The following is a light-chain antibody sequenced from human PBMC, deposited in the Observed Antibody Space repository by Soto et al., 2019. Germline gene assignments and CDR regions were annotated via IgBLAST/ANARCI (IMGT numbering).Light chain of an antibody. Sequence: DIQLTQSPSFLSASVGDRVTITCRASQDISSFLAWYQQQPGKAPNLLIYAASTLHSRVPSRFSGSGSGTEFTLTISSLQPEDFATYYCQQLNSFPLTFGGGTKVEI. CDR3: QQLNSFPLT. CDR1: QDISSF. V-gene: IGKV1-9*01. J-gene: IGKJ4*01. CDR2: AAS.